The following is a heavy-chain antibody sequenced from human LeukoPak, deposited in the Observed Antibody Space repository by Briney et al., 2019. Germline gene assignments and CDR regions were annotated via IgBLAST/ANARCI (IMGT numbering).Heavy chain of an antibody. CDR1: GGSVRGYY. V-gene: IGHV4-34*01. J-gene: IGHJ4*02. CDR2: INHSGGA. Sequence: SETLSLICAVYGGSVRGYYWSWIRQPPGKGLEWIGEINHSGGANYNPSLKSRVTISVDTSKNQFSLKLSSVTAADTAVYYCARGRNWGPTFDYWGQGTLVTVSS. CDR3: ARGRNWGPTFDY. D-gene: IGHD7-27*01.